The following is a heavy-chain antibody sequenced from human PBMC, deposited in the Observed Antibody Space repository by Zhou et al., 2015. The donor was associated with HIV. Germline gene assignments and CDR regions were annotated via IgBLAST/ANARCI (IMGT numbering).Heavy chain of an antibody. Sequence: VQLVESGGGLVQPGGSLRLSCEASGLRFSNFGMYWIRQAPGKGLEWVAFIRFDDSIEYYADFVKGRFVISRDKSRSTLYLEMNSLRPEDTAVYYCAKEIFTGYVSIVPADWGQGTLVTVSS. CDR3: AKEIFTGYVSIVPAD. CDR1: GLRFSNFG. CDR2: IRFDDSIE. V-gene: IGHV3-30*02. J-gene: IGHJ4*02. D-gene: IGHD5-12*01.